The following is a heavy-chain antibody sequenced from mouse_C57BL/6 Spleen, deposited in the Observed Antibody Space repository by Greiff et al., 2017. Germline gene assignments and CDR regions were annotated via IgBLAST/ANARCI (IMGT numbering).Heavy chain of an antibody. D-gene: IGHD2-5*01. Sequence: QVHVKQSGAELARPGASVKMSCKASGYTFTSYTMHWVKQRPGQGLEWIGYINPSSGYTKYNQKFKDKATLTADKSSSTAYMQLSSLTSEDSAVYYCARSPYSNYDGYWGQGTTLTVSS. CDR1: GYTFTSYT. CDR2: INPSSGYT. V-gene: IGHV1-4*01. J-gene: IGHJ2*01. CDR3: ARSPYSNYDGY.